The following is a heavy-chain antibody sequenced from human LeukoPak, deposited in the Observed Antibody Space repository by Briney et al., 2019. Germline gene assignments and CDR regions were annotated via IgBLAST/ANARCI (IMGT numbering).Heavy chain of an antibody. J-gene: IGHJ6*03. CDR2: INSDGSGT. CDR3: ARGPQYYYYMDV. Sequence: GGSLRLSCAASGFTFSSYWMHWVRHAPGRGLVWVSGINSDGSGTSSADSVKGQFTISRDNAKNTLYLQMNSLRAEDTAVYYCARGPQYYYYMDVWGKGTTVTVSS. V-gene: IGHV3-74*01. CDR1: GFTFSSYW.